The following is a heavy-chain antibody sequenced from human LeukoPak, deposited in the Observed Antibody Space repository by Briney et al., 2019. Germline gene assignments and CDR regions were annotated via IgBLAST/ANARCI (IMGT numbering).Heavy chain of an antibody. CDR2: ISGSGGST. V-gene: IGHV3-23*01. J-gene: IGHJ6*02. CDR3: AKDQALLWFGELFRLDYYYYGMDV. Sequence: GGSLRLSCAASGSTFSSYAMSWVRQAPGKGLEWVSAISGSGGSTYYADSVKGRFTISRDNSKNTLYLQMNSLRAEDTAVYYCAKDQALLWFGELFRLDYYYYGMDVWGQGTTVTVSS. CDR1: GSTFSSYA. D-gene: IGHD3-10*01.